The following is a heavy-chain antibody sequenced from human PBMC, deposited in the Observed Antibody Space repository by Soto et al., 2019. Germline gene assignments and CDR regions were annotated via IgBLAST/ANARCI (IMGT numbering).Heavy chain of an antibody. Sequence: QVQLQESGPGLVKPSETLSLTCTVSGGSISSYYWSWIRQPPGKGLEWIGYIYYSGSTNYNPSLKSRVTISVDTSKNQFPPKLSSVTAADTAVYYCARRYSSSFDYWGQGTLVTVSS. CDR3: ARRYSSSFDY. V-gene: IGHV4-59*08. D-gene: IGHD6-13*01. CDR2: IYYSGST. CDR1: GGSISSYY. J-gene: IGHJ4*02.